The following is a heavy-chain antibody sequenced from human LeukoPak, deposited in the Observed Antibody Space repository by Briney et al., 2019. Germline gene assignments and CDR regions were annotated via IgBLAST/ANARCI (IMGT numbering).Heavy chain of an antibody. CDR3: ARMYYYDSSGYYYGDY. Sequence: GASVKVSCKASGYTFTSYGISWVRQAPGQGLEWMGWISAYNGNTNYAQKLQGRVTMTTDTSTSTAYMELRSLRSDDTAVYYCARMYYYDSSGYYYGDYWGQGTLVTVSS. CDR1: GYTFTSYG. V-gene: IGHV1-18*01. J-gene: IGHJ4*02. CDR2: ISAYNGNT. D-gene: IGHD3-22*01.